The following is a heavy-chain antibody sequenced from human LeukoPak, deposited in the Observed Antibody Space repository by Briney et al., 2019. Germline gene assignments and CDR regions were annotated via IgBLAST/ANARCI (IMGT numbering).Heavy chain of an antibody. D-gene: IGHD2-2*01. Sequence: ASVKVSCKASGYTFTSYGISWVRQAPGQGLEWMGWISAYNGNTNYAQKPQGRVTMTTDTSTSTAYMELRSLRSDDTAVYYCARLYCSSTSCLKDAFDIWGQGTMVTVSS. J-gene: IGHJ3*02. CDR3: ARLYCSSTSCLKDAFDI. CDR1: GYTFTSYG. V-gene: IGHV1-18*01. CDR2: ISAYNGNT.